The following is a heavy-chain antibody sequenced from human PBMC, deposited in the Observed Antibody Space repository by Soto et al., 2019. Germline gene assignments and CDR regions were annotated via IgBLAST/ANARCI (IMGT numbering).Heavy chain of an antibody. CDR2: IKSKTDGGTT. V-gene: IGHV3-15*01. CDR1: GFTFSNAW. D-gene: IGHD3-10*01. CDR3: TALFGEFAFDI. J-gene: IGHJ3*02. Sequence: GGSLRLSCAASGFTFSNAWMSWVRQAPGKGLEWVGRIKSKTDGGTTDYAAPVKGRFTISRDDSKNTLYLQMNSLKTEDTAVYYCTALFGEFAFDIWGQGTMVTVSS.